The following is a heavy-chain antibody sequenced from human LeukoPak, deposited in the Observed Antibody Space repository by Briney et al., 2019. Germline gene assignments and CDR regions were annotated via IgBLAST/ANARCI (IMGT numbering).Heavy chain of an antibody. V-gene: IGHV4-59*12. CDR3: ARGPAGPRIAFDI. J-gene: IGHJ3*02. Sequence: SETLSLTCTVSGGSISSYYWSWIRQPPGKGLEWIGYIYYSGSTNYNPSLKSRVTILVDKSKNQFSLKLSSVTAADTAVYYCARGPAGPRIAFDIWGQGTMVTVSS. D-gene: IGHD6-19*01. CDR1: GGSISSYY. CDR2: IYYSGST.